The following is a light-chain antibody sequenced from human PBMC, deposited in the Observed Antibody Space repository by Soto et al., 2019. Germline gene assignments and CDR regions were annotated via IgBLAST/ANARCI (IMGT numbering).Light chain of an antibody. J-gene: IGLJ1*01. CDR1: SSDVGGYDY. CDR2: EVS. Sequence: QSVLTQPASVSGSPGQSITISCTGTSSDVGGYDYVSWYQLHPGKAPKLMVFEVSNRPSGVSYRFSGSKSGNTASLTISGLQAEDEADYYCSSYTSSSTLVVFGTGTKVTVL. CDR3: SSYTSSSTLVV. V-gene: IGLV2-14*01.